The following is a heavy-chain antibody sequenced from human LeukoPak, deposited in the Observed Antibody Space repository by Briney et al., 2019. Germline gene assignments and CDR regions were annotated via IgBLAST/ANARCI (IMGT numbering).Heavy chain of an antibody. CDR3: ARDRRRLRGMNGDGDAFDI. J-gene: IGHJ3*02. CDR1: GFSVRSNY. D-gene: IGHD1-1*01. V-gene: IGHV3-53*01. Sequence: GGSLRLSCAASGFSVRSNYISWVRQAPGKGLEWVSMIYSDGSIFHADSVKGRFTMSRDNSRNTLDLQMNSLRVEDTAVYFCARDRRRLRGMNGDGDAFDIWGQGTMVTVSS. CDR2: IYSDGSI.